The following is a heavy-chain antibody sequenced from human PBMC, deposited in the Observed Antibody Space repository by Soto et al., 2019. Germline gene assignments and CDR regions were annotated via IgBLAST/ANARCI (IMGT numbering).Heavy chain of an antibody. Sequence: SETLSLTCAVSGGSISSSTYYWGWIRQPPGKGLEWIGSIYYSGSTYYNPSLKSRVTISVDTSKNQFSLKLSSVTAADTAVYYCARRLYYDRSGFEWGGMDVWGQGTTVTVSS. CDR3: ARRLYYDRSGFEWGGMDV. J-gene: IGHJ6*02. CDR1: GGSISSSTYY. V-gene: IGHV4-39*01. CDR2: IYYSGST. D-gene: IGHD3-22*01.